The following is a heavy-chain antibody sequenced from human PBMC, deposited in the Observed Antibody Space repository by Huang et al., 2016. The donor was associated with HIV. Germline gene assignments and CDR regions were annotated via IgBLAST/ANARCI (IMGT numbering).Heavy chain of an antibody. CDR1: GFSLNTSGVG. CDR2: IYWDADK. Sequence: QITLKESGPTLVKPTQTLTLACTFSGFSLNTSGVGLAWIRQPPGKALEWLALIYWDADKRYRPSLKSRLTISKDPSNNQVVLTMTNMDPVDTASYFCAHIGDIFAAYSPEYFDYWGQGALVTVSS. J-gene: IGHJ4*02. D-gene: IGHD2-15*01. CDR3: AHIGDIFAAYSPEYFDY. V-gene: IGHV2-5*02.